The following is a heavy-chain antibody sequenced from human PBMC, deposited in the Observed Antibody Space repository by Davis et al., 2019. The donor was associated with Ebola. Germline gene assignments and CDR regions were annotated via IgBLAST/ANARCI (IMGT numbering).Heavy chain of an antibody. CDR3: AKRGASITMVRGVIIRHYYYYGMDV. CDR2: ISGSGGST. J-gene: IGHJ6*02. V-gene: IGHV3-23*01. D-gene: IGHD3-10*01. Sequence: GESLKISCAASGFTFSSYAMSWVRQAPGKGLEWVSAISGSGGSTYYADSVKGRFTISRDNSKNTLYLQMNSLRAEDTAVYYCAKRGASITMVRGVIIRHYYYYGMDVWGQGTTVTVSS. CDR1: GFTFSSYA.